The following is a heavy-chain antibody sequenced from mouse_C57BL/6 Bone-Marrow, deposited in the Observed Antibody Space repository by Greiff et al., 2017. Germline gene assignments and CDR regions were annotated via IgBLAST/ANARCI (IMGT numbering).Heavy chain of an antibody. CDR1: GYAFSSSW. J-gene: IGHJ2*01. CDR3: ARWAIEGY. Sequence: VQGVESGPELVKPGASVKISCKASGYAFSSSWMNWVKQRPGKGLEWIGRIYPGDGDTNYNGKFKGKATLTADKSSSTAYMQLSSLTSEDSAVYFCARWAIEGYWGQGTTLTVSS. V-gene: IGHV1-82*01. CDR2: IYPGDGDT.